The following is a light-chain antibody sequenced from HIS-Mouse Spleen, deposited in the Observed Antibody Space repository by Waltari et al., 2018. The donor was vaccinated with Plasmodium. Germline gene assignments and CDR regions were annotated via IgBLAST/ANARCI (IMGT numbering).Light chain of an antibody. J-gene: IGLJ3*02. V-gene: IGLV3-25*03. CDR2: KDS. Sequence: SYELTQPPSVSVSPGQTARITCSGDALPKQFAYCYQQKPGQAPVLVIYKDSERPSGNPERFSGSSSGTTVTLTISGVQAEDEADYYCQSADSSGTPNWVFGGGTKLTVL. CDR1: ALPKQF. CDR3: QSADSSGTPNWV.